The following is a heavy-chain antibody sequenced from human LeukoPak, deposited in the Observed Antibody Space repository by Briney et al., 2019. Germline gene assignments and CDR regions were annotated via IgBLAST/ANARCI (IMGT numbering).Heavy chain of an antibody. J-gene: IGHJ6*02. V-gene: IGHV1-2*06. CDR1: GYTFTGYY. Sequence: RASVKVSCKASGYTFTGYYMHWVRQAPGQGLEWMGRINPNSGGTNYAQKFQGRVTMTRDTSISTAYMELSRLRSDDTAVYYCARYLSVNYDILTGYPYRYYYYGMDVWGQGTTVTVSS. D-gene: IGHD3-9*01. CDR2: INPNSGGT. CDR3: ARYLSVNYDILTGYPYRYYYYGMDV.